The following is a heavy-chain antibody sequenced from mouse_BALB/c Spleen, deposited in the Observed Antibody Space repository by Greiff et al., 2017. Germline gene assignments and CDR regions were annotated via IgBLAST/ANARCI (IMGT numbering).Heavy chain of an antibody. V-gene: IGHV7-3*02. Sequence: DVKLVESGGGLVQPGGSLRLSCATSGFTFTDYYMSWVRQPPGKAREWLGFIRNKANGYTTEYSASVKGRFTISRDNSQSILYLQMNTLRAEDSATYYCARGTTRVATKGFAYWGQGTLVTVSA. CDR3: ARGTTRVATKGFAY. CDR2: IRNKANGYTT. J-gene: IGHJ3*01. D-gene: IGHD1-1*01. CDR1: GFTFTDYY.